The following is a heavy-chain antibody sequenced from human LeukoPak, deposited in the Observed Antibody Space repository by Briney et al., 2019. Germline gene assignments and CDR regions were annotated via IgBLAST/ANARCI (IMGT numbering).Heavy chain of an antibody. V-gene: IGHV1-69*13. CDR2: IIPIFGTA. CDR1: GGTFSSYA. D-gene: IGHD6-19*01. Sequence: GASVKVSWKASGGTFSSYAISWVRQAPGQGLEWMGGIIPIFGTANYAQKFQGRVTITADESTSTAYMELSSLRSEDTAVYYCARVRVAVAGYLDYWGQGTLVTVSS. CDR3: ARVRVAVAGYLDY. J-gene: IGHJ4*02.